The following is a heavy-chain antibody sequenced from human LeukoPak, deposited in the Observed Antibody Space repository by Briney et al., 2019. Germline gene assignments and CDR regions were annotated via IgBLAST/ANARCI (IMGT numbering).Heavy chain of an antibody. CDR1: GYTFTGYY. CDR2: INPNSGGT. V-gene: IGHV1-2*02. CDR3: ARDICSSTSCYDY. D-gene: IGHD2-2*01. Sequence: ASVKVSCKASGYTFTGYYMHWVRQAPGQGLEWMGWINPNSGGTNYAQKFQGRVTMTRDTSISTAYMELSRLRSDDTAVYYCARDICSSTSCYDYWGQGTLVTVFS. J-gene: IGHJ4*02.